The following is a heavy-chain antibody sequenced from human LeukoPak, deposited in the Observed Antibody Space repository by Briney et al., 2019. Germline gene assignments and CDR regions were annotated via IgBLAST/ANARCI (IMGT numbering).Heavy chain of an antibody. CDR3: AREGATGYYFDY. CDR1: GFTFSSYG. Sequence: TGGSLRLSCAASGFTFSSYGMHWVRQAPGKGLEWVAVIWYDGSNKYYADSVKGRFTISRDNSKNTLYLQMNSLRAEDTAVYYCAREGATGYYFDYWGQGTLVTVSS. D-gene: IGHD1-26*01. V-gene: IGHV3-33*01. CDR2: IWYDGSNK. J-gene: IGHJ4*02.